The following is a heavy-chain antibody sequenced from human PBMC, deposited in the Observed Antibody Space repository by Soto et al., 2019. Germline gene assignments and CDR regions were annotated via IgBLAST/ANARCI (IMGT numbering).Heavy chain of an antibody. D-gene: IGHD3-10*01. Sequence: QVQLQESGPGLVKPSETLSLTCTVSGGSISSYYWSGIGQPPGKGLEWIGYIYYSGSTNYNPSLTSRVTISVGTSKNQFALKPSSVTAADTSVYYCARVWGGALDIWGQVTMVTVSS. CDR1: GGSISSYY. CDR3: ARVWGGALDI. CDR2: IYYSGST. V-gene: IGHV4-59*01. J-gene: IGHJ3*02.